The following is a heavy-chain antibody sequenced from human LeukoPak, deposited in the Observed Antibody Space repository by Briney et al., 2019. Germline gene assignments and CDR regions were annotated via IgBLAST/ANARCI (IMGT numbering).Heavy chain of an antibody. J-gene: IGHJ4*02. V-gene: IGHV3-7*01. Sequence: GGSLRLSCAASRFTYSLYWMSWVRQAPGKGLEWVATIKDDGSEKYYVDSVKGRFTISRDNAKNSLYLQMNSLRAEDTAVYYCANWHSATILNWGQGALVTVSS. CDR2: IKDDGSEK. CDR1: RFTYSLYW. D-gene: IGHD1-1*01. CDR3: ANWHSATILN.